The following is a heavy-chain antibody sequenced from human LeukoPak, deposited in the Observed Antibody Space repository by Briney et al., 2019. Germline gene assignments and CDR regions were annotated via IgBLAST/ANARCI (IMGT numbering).Heavy chain of an antibody. CDR3: ARGLGVGATDGGDY. CDR2: MNPNSGNT. Sequence: ASVKVSCKASGYTFTSYDINWVRQAPGQGLEWMGWMNPNSGNTGYAQKFQGRVTMTRNTSISTAYMELSSLRSEDTAVYYCARGLGVGATDGGDYWGQGTLVTVSS. D-gene: IGHD1-26*01. V-gene: IGHV1-8*01. J-gene: IGHJ4*02. CDR1: GYTFTSYD.